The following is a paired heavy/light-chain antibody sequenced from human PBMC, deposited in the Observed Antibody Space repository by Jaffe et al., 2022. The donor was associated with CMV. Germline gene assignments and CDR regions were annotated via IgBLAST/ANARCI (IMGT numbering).Heavy chain of an antibody. V-gene: IGHV3-11*01. CDR2: ISSTASTI. D-gene: IGHD1-1*01. CDR3: ARGVAWNDPFDS. CDR1: GFSLSEYY. J-gene: IGHJ4*02. Sequence: QVQLVESGGGLVKPGGSLRLSCAASGFSLSEYYMSWIRQAPGKGLEWISYISSTASTIYYADSVKGRFTISRDNSKKSLYLEMNSLRAEDTAVYYCARGVAWNDPFDSWGQGTLVTVSS.
Light chain of an antibody. CDR3: HQSSGVPHT. Sequence: EIVLTQSPDFQSVAPKEKVSITCRASASVANSLHWYQQKQHQSPKLIIKLASQSISGVPSRFSGSGYGRDFTLTINGLETEDAATYYCHQSSGVPHTFGQGTKLEIK. J-gene: IGKJ2*01. V-gene: IGKV6-21*02. CDR1: ASVANS. CDR2: LAS.